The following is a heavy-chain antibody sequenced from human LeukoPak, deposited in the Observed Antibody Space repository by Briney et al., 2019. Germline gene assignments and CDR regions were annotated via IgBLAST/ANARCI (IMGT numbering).Heavy chain of an antibody. D-gene: IGHD3-9*01. Sequence: SETLSLTCTVSGGSISSYYWSWIRQPPGKGLEWIGYIYYSGSTNYNPSLKSRVTISVDTSKNQFSLKLSSVTAADTAVYYCARLGYLDRLRDYWGQGTLVTVSS. CDR3: ARLGYLDRLRDY. J-gene: IGHJ4*02. V-gene: IGHV4-59*01. CDR2: IYYSGST. CDR1: GGSISSYY.